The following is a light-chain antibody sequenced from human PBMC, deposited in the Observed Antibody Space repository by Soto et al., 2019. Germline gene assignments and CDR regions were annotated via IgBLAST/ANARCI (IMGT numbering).Light chain of an antibody. CDR2: KAS. CDR3: QQYNSYSRT. J-gene: IGKJ1*01. CDR1: QSISSW. Sequence: DIQMTQYPSTLSESVGDRVTITCRASQSISSWLAWYQQKPGKAPKLLIYKASSLESGVPSRFSGSGSGTEFTLTISSLQPDDFATYYCQQYNSYSRTFGQWTKVEIK. V-gene: IGKV1-5*03.